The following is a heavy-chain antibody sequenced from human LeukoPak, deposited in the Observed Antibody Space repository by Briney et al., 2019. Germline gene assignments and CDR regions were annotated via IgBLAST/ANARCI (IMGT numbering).Heavy chain of an antibody. Sequence: GEALKISCKGSGYSFTSYWIGWVRQMPGKGMEWMGIIFPGDSDTRYSPSVQGQVTISSDQSITTAYIQWSRLKASNTPMYYCARYDSSGYYYWGAFDISGQGTMVTVSS. CDR2: IFPGDSDT. CDR1: GYSFTSYW. J-gene: IGHJ3*02. V-gene: IGHV5-51*01. CDR3: ARYDSSGYYYWGAFDI. D-gene: IGHD3-22*01.